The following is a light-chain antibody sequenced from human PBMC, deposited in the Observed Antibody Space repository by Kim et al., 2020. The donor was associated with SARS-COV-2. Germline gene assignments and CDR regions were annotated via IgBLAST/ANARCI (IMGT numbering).Light chain of an antibody. CDR3: QQYSKWPT. V-gene: IGKV3-15*01. J-gene: IGKJ4*01. Sequence: AASEGERATLCRRGSRTSSSKVAWHQQKAGQAPRLINDGASTRATGVPTRSSGGAAGEEFTITGSRLQAEDVADYYCQQYSKWPTFGEGTKLEI. CDR2: GAS. CDR1: RTSSSK.